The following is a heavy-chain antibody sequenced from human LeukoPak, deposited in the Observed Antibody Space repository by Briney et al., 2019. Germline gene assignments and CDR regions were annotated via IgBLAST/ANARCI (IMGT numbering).Heavy chain of an antibody. CDR1: GFTFSSYS. CDR3: ARDSNWAFDY. CDR2: ISVHSGTI. V-gene: IGHV3-48*01. J-gene: IGHJ4*02. Sequence: GSLRLSCAASGFTFSSYSMHWVRQAPGKGLEWVSYISVHSGTISYADSVKGRFTISRDDGENSLSLQMNSLRVEDTAVYYCARDSNWAFDYWGQGTLVTVSS. D-gene: IGHD7-27*01.